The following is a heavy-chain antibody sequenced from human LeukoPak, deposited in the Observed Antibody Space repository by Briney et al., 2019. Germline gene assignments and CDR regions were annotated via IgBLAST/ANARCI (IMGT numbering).Heavy chain of an antibody. CDR2: ISYDGSNR. D-gene: IGHD4-17*01. V-gene: IGHV3-30-3*01. J-gene: IGHJ3*02. Sequence: TGRSLRLSCAASGSTFSSYAMHWVRQAPGKGLEWVAVISYDGSNRYYADSVKGRFTISRDNSKNTLYLQMNSLRAEDTAVYYCARDYRYYGDYASDAFDIWGQGTMVTVSS. CDR3: ARDYRYYGDYASDAFDI. CDR1: GSTFSSYA.